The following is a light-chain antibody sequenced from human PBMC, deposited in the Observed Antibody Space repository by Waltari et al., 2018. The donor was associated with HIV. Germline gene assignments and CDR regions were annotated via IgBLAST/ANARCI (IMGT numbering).Light chain of an antibody. J-gene: IGLJ1*01. CDR1: SSNLGNNY. CDR2: DNN. V-gene: IGLV1-51*01. CDR3: GTWDSSLSAYV. Sequence: QSVLTQPPSVSAAPGQKVTISCSGSSSNLGNNYVSWYQQLPGTAPKLLSYDNNKRPSGIPDRCSGSKSGTSATLGITGLQTGDEADYYCGTWDSSLSAYVFGTGTKVTVL.